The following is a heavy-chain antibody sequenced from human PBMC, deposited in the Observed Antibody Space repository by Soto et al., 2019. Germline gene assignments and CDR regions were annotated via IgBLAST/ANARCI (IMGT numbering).Heavy chain of an antibody. CDR1: GYTFTSYY. V-gene: IGHV1-2*02. CDR2: INPDSGVT. Sequence: QVQLVRSGAEVKKPGASVKVSCKASGYTFTSYYMHWVRQAPGQGLEWMGWINPDSGVTYYPHKFQDSDTMTRDTSISTAYMELSRLTSDATALYYCARDRGVRDVWGQGTSVIVSS. CDR3: ARDRGVRDV. J-gene: IGHJ6*02. D-gene: IGHD2-8*01.